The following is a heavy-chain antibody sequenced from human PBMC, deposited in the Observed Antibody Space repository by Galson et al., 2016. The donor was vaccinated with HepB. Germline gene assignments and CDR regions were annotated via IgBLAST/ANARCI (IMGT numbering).Heavy chain of an antibody. CDR1: GYTFTSYY. CDR3: ARAVARYSYAAD. D-gene: IGHD3-16*01. CDR2: VNPSGGST. J-gene: IGHJ4*02. Sequence: SVKVSCKASGYTFTSYYMLWVRQAPGQGLEWMGIVNPSGGSTSYAQMFQDRVTMTRDASTRTVYMELSSLKSEDTAVYYCARAVARYSYAADWGRGTLVTVSS. V-gene: IGHV1-46*01.